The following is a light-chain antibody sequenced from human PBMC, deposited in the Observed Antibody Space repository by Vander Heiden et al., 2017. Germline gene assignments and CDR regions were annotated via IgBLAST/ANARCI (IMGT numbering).Light chain of an antibody. CDR3: QAYDSSLGAWV. V-gene: IGLV1-40*03. CDR1: SSNIGAGYN. J-gene: IGLJ3*02. CDR2: GNF. Sequence: QSVVTQPPSVSGTFGQRVTMSCTGTSSNIGAGYNVHWYQHRPGRAPTLLIYGNFNRASGVPDRFSASKSGASASLDISGVQPDDEADYYCQAYDSSLGAWVFGGGTKLTVL.